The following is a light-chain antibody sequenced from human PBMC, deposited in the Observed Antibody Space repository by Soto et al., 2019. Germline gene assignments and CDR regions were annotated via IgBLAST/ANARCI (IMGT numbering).Light chain of an antibody. CDR2: DVS. Sequence: QSVLTQPASVSGSPGQSITISCTGTISDVGGYNYVSWYQHHPGKAPKLMIFDVSNRPSGVSNRFSGSKSGYTASLTISGLQAEDEADYYCSSYTSSSTYVFGTGTKVTVL. J-gene: IGLJ1*01. V-gene: IGLV2-14*03. CDR1: ISDVGGYNY. CDR3: SSYTSSSTYV.